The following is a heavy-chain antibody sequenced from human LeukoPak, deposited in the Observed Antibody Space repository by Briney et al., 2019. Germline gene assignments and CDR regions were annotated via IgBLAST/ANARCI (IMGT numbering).Heavy chain of an antibody. CDR2: ISSSGNIT. J-gene: IGHJ4*01. V-gene: IGHV3-11*01. CDR3: EAGIGDY. CDR1: EFTFSAYY. D-gene: IGHD6-19*01. Sequence: PGGSLRLSCAASEFTFSAYYMSWIREAPGKGLEWLSYISSSGNITYYADSVKGLFTVSRDNIKNVLFLEMNSLRVEDTAIYYCEAGIGDYWGQGSLVTVSS.